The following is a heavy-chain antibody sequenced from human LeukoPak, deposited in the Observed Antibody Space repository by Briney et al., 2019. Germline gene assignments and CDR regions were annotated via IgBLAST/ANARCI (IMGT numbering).Heavy chain of an antibody. CDR2: FNPNSGGT. V-gene: IGHV1-2*02. D-gene: IGHD2-21*01. Sequence: GASVKVSCKASGYTFTGYYIHWVRQAPAQGLEWVGWFNPNSGGTNNAQKDPGGVTMTSATAISTAYLELSRLSSDDQAIDVCARGRRYCGGDCDPRYVFDFWGQGTMVTVSS. CDR3: ARGRRYCGGDCDPRYVFDF. J-gene: IGHJ3*01. CDR1: GYTFTGYY.